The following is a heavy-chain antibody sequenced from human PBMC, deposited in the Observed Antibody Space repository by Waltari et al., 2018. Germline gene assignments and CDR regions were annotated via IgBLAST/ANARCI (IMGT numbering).Heavy chain of an antibody. Sequence: QVQLVTSGAEVKKPGASVKVSCTVSGYTLTELSMHWVRQAPGKRLEWMGGFDPADSETIYAHKFQSRVPMTEDTATDTAYMELSSLASDDTSVYYCATVGAECSFDIWGQGTMVTVSS. D-gene: IGHD3-16*01. CDR1: GYTLTELS. CDR2: FDPADSET. V-gene: IGHV1-24*01. CDR3: ATVGAECSFDI. J-gene: IGHJ3*02.